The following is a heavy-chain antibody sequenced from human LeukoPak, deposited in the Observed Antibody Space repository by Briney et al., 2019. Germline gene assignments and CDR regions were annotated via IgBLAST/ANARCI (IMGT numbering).Heavy chain of an antibody. CDR3: AELGITMSGGV. CDR1: GFIFSNYA. V-gene: IGHV3-23*01. CDR2: ISGSGDTT. J-gene: IGHJ6*04. Sequence: GGSLRLSCATSGFIFSNYAVNWVRQAPGKGLEWVSIISGSGDTTYYADSVKGRFTISRDNAKNSLYLQMNSLRAEDTAVYYCAELGITMSGGVWGKGTTVTISS. D-gene: IGHD3-10*02.